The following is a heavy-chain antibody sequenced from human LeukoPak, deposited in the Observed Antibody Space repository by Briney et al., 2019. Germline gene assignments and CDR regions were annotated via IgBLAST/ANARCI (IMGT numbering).Heavy chain of an antibody. CDR3: AKGAYDYIEMGYFDS. CDR1: GFTSMNYA. CDR2: LIGSSGST. Sequence: GGSLRLSCAASGFTSMNYAMNWVRQAPGKGLEWVSVLIGSSGSTDYADSVKGRVTISRDTSKNTVFLQMNSLRAEDTAIYYCAKGAYDYIEMGYFDSWGQGSLVTVSS. V-gene: IGHV3-23*01. J-gene: IGHJ4*02. D-gene: IGHD5-12*01.